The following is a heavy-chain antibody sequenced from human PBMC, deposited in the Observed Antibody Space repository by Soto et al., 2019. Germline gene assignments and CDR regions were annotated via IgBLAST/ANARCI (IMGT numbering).Heavy chain of an antibody. Sequence: QVQLVQSGAGVKKPGASVKVSCKASGYTFTSYGISWVRQAPGQGLEWMGWISAYNGNTNYAQKLQGRVTMTTDTSTSTAYMELRSLRSDDTAVYYCAREETYYDFWSGHYDAFDIWGQGTMVTVSS. CDR2: ISAYNGNT. CDR3: AREETYYDFWSGHYDAFDI. D-gene: IGHD3-3*01. V-gene: IGHV1-18*01. J-gene: IGHJ3*02. CDR1: GYTFTSYG.